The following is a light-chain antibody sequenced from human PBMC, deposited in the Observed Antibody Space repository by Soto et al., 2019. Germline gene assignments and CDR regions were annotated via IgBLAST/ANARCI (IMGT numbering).Light chain of an antibody. V-gene: IGLV2-14*03. CDR2: EVS. CDR1: RNDIGDYGF. CDR3: SSYTGSYTYV. Sequence: QSVLTQPASVSGSPGQSITISCTGTRNDIGDYGFVSWYQQHPGKVPKLLIFEVSDRPSGVSSRFSGSKSGNTASLTTSGLQAEDEAHYYCSSYTGSYTYVFGTGTKVTVL. J-gene: IGLJ1*01.